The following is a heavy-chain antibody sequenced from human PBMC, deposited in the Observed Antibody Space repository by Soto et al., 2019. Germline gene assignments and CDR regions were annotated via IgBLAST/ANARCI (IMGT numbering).Heavy chain of an antibody. V-gene: IGHV2-5*02. J-gene: IGHJ4*02. CDR1: GFSLSTSGVA. Sequence: SGPTLVNPTQPLTLTCTFSGFSLSTSGVAVGWVRQAPRKAPEWLAFIFWDDDKRYSPSLENRPAITKDTSKTQVVLTMTTMDPVDTATHYCARIFDFWSGYYFSSWGRGTLVTVSS. CDR3: ARIFDFWSGYYFSS. CDR2: IFWDDDK. D-gene: IGHD3-3*01.